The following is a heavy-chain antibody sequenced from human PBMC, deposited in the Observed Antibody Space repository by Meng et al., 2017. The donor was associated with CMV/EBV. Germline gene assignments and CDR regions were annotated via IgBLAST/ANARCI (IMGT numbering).Heavy chain of an antibody. CDR3: ASSSVATDYYYYYDMDV. CDR1: GYTFTSYG. V-gene: IGHV1-18*01. Sequence: ASVKVSCKASGYTFTSYGISWVRQAPGQGLEWMGWISAYNGNTNYAQKLQGRVTMTTDTSTSTAYMELRSLRSDDTAVYYCASSSVATDYYYYYDMDVWGQGTTVTVSS. D-gene: IGHD6-19*01. J-gene: IGHJ6*02. CDR2: ISAYNGNT.